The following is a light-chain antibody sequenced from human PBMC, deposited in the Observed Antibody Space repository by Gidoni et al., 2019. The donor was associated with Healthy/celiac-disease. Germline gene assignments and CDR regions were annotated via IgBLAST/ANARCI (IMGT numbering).Light chain of an antibody. J-gene: IGKJ1*01. CDR3: QSEA. CDR2: DAS. CDR1: QSVSSY. Sequence: EIVLTQSPATLSLSPGERATLSCRASQSVSSYLAWYQQKPGQAPWLLLYDASNRAAGMPARFSGSGSGTDFALTISRLGPEDFAVYYCQSEAFGQGTRVEIK. V-gene: IGKV3-11*01.